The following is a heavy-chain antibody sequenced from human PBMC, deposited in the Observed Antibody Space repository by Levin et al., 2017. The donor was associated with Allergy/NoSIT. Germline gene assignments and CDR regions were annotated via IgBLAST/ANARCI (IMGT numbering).Heavy chain of an antibody. CDR1: GGSISSGGYY. D-gene: IGHD3-10*01. Sequence: SQTLSLTCTVSGGSISSGGYYWSWIRQHPGKGLEWIGYIYYSGSTYYNPSLKSRVTISVDTSKNQFSLKLSSVTAADTAVYYCARGNYGSGPLPLFWFDPWGQGTLVTVSS. V-gene: IGHV4-31*03. CDR2: IYYSGST. CDR3: ARGNYGSGPLPLFWFDP. J-gene: IGHJ5*02.